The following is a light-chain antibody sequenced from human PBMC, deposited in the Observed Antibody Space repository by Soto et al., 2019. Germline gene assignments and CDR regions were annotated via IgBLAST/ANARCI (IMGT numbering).Light chain of an antibody. V-gene: IGKV1-5*01. CDR3: QHHNSYSQT. CDR2: GAS. Sequence: DIQLTQSPPTLSASVGDRVTITCRASQSIRYYLAWYQQMPGKAPKLLIYGASSLQSGVPSRFSGSGSGTEFTFTISSLQPDDFATYFCQHHNSYSQTFGQGTK. CDR1: QSIRYY. J-gene: IGKJ1*01.